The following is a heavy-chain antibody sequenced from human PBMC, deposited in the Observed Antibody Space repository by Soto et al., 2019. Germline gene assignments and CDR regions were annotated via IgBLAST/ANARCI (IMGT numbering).Heavy chain of an antibody. D-gene: IGHD2-2*01. Sequence: VASVKVSCRASGYTFTSYGISWVRQAPGQGLEWMGWISAYNGNTNYAQKLQGRVTMTTDTSTSTAYMELRSLRSDDTAVYYCARDLGPDIVVVPAAIFAFDIWGQGTMVTVSS. V-gene: IGHV1-18*01. CDR2: ISAYNGNT. J-gene: IGHJ3*02. CDR3: ARDLGPDIVVVPAAIFAFDI. CDR1: GYTFTSYG.